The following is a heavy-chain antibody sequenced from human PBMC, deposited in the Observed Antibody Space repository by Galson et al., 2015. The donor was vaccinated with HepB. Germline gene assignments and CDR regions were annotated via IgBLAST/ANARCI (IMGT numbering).Heavy chain of an antibody. D-gene: IGHD4-23*01. Sequence: SLRLSCAASGFTFSSYSMNWVRQAPGKGLEWVSSISSSSSYIYYAVSVKGRFTISRDNAKNSLYLQMNSLRAEDTAVYYCATDGNSGGAFDIWGQGTMVTVSS. CDR3: ATDGNSGGAFDI. CDR1: GFTFSSYS. V-gene: IGHV3-21*01. CDR2: ISSSSSYI. J-gene: IGHJ3*02.